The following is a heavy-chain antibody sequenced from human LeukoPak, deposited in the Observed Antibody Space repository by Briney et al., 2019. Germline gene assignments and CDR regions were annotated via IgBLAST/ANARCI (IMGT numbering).Heavy chain of an antibody. CDR1: GFTFSDYY. CDR2: ISSSGSTI. CDR3: ARDLNYDSSVAEY. J-gene: IGHJ4*02. V-gene: IGHV3-11*01. Sequence: PGGSLRLSCAASGFTFSDYYMSWIRQAPGEGLEWVSYISSSGSTIYYADSVKGRFTISRDNAKNSLYLQTNSLRAEDTAVYYCARDLNYDSSVAEYRGQGTLVTVSS. D-gene: IGHD3-22*01.